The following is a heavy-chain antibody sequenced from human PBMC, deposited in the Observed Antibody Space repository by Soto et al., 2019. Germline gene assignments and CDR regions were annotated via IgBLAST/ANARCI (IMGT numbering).Heavy chain of an antibody. D-gene: IGHD2-2*01. Sequence: SETLSLTCTVSGGSVSSGSYYWSWIRQPPGKGLEWIGYIYYSGSTNYNPSLKSRVTISVDTSKNQFSLKLSSVTAADTAVYYCARVTSFHWFDPWGQGTLVTAPQ. CDR1: GGSVSSGSYY. CDR2: IYYSGST. CDR3: ARVTSFHWFDP. V-gene: IGHV4-61*01. J-gene: IGHJ5*02.